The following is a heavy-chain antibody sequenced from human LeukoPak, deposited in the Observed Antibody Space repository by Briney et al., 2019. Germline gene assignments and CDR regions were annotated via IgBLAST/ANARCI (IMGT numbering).Heavy chain of an antibody. D-gene: IGHD1-14*01. Sequence: SETLSLTCTVYGDSMSGYYWSWIRQPPGKGLEWIGYIYFSGSTNYNPSLKSRVSFSVDTSRKQFSLKVSSVTAADTAVYYCAKKYNTGLDPWGQGTLVTVSS. V-gene: IGHV4-59*01. J-gene: IGHJ5*02. CDR1: GDSMSGYY. CDR2: IYFSGST. CDR3: AKKYNTGLDP.